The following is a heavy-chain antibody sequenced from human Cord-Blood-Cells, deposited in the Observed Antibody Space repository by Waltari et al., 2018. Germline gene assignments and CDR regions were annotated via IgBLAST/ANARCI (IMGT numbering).Heavy chain of an antibody. J-gene: IGHJ6*02. D-gene: IGHD3-3*01. CDR1: GFTFSSSG. Sequence: QVQLVESGGGVVQPGRSLRLSCAASGFTFSSSGMHWVRQAPGKGLEWVAVISYDGSNKYYADSVKVRFTISRDNSKNTLYLQMNSLRAEDTAVYYCAKGDFWSGYYVYYYGMDVWGQGTTVTVSS. CDR2: ISYDGSNK. V-gene: IGHV3-30*18. CDR3: AKGDFWSGYYVYYYGMDV.